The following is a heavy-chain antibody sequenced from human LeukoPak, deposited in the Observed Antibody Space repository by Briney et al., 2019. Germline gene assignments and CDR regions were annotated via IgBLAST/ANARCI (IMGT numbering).Heavy chain of an antibody. Sequence: GGSLRLSCAASGFTFSSHAMSWVRQAPGKGLEWVSAISGSGGSTYYADSVKGRFTISRDNSKNTLYLQMNSLRAEDTAVYYCAKHSTSSEAPEFDPWGQGTRVTVSS. CDR1: GFTFSSHA. CDR2: ISGSGGST. J-gene: IGHJ5*02. V-gene: IGHV3-23*01. CDR3: AKHSTSSEAPEFDP. D-gene: IGHD6-6*01.